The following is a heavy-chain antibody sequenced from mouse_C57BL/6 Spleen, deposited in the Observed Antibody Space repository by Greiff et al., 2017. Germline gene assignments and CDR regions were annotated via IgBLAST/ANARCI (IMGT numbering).Heavy chain of an antibody. CDR1: GYTFTSYD. CDR2: IYPRDGST. CDR3: ARLDDGYYGSY. V-gene: IGHV1-85*01. D-gene: IGHD2-3*01. Sequence: QVQLQQSGPELVKPGASVKLSCKASGYTFTSYDINWVKQRPGQGLEWIGWIYPRDGSTKYNEKFKGKATLTVDTSSSTAYMELHSLTSEDSAVYFCARLDDGYYGSYWGQGTLVTVSA. J-gene: IGHJ3*01.